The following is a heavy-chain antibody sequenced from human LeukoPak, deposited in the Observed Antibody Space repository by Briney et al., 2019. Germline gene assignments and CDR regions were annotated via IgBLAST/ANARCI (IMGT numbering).Heavy chain of an antibody. CDR2: ISSSSSYM. V-gene: IGHV3-21*01. CDR3: ARDREPYCTGGSCYSTGDY. D-gene: IGHD2-15*01. J-gene: IGHJ4*02. CDR1: GFTFSSYS. Sequence: PGGSLRLSCAASGFTFSSYSMNWVRQAPGKGLEWVSSISSSSSYMYYADSVKGRFTISRDNAKNSLYLQMNSLRAEDTAVYYCARDREPYCTGGSCYSTGDYWGQGTLVTVSS.